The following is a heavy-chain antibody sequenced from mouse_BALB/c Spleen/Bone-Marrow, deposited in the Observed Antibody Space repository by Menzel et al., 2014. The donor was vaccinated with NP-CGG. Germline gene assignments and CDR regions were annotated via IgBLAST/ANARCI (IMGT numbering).Heavy chain of an antibody. CDR1: GYTFTDYN. D-gene: IGHD1-2*01. V-gene: IGHV1S29*02. J-gene: IGHJ3*01. CDR3: ARDTTAGFAY. Sequence: EVQLQQSGPELLKPGPSVKISCKASGYTFTDYNMHWVKHSHGKSLEWIGYIYPYNGGTGYNQKFKSKATLKVDNTPSKAYRDLRSLTSEDSAVYYCARDTTAGFAYWGEGTPIAGPA. CDR2: IYPYNGGT.